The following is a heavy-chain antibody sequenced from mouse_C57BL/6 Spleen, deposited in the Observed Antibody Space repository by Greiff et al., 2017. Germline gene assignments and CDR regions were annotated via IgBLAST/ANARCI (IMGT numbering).Heavy chain of an antibody. Sequence: EVKVVESGGGLVKPGGSLKLSCAASGFTFSSYAMSWVRQTPEKRLEWVATISDGGSYTYYPDNVKGRFTISRDNAKNNLYLQMSHLKSEDTAMYYCARDGDGYYYAMDYWGQGTSVTVSS. CDR2: ISDGGSYT. CDR1: GFTFSSYA. D-gene: IGHD2-3*01. J-gene: IGHJ4*01. V-gene: IGHV5-4*01. CDR3: ARDGDGYYYAMDY.